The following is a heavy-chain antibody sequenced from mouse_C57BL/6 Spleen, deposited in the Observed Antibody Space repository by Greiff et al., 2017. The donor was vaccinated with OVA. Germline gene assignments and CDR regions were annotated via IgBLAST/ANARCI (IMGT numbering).Heavy chain of an antibody. CDR3: ARNYGSSYAAWFAY. CDR1: GYAFTNYL. Sequence: QVQLQQSGAELVRPGTSVKVSCKASGYAFTNYLIEWVKQRPGQGLEWIGVINPGSGGTNYNEKFKGKATLTADKSSSTAYMQLSSLTSEDSAVYFCARNYGSSYAAWFAYWGQGTLVTVSA. J-gene: IGHJ3*01. CDR2: INPGSGGT. V-gene: IGHV1-54*01. D-gene: IGHD1-1*01.